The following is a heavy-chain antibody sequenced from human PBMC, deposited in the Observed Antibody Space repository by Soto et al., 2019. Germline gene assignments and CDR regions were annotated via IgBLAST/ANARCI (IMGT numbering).Heavy chain of an antibody. V-gene: IGHV1-18*01. CDR2: ISGHNGIT. J-gene: IGHJ4*02. Sequence: QVQLVQSGAEVKKPGASVKVYCKASGYTFTNYAIGWVRQAPGQGVEWMGWISGHNGITNYAQKLQGRVTMTTDTSTSTTYMEVRSLRSDDTAVYYCARVRSRTFDYWGQGTLVTVSS. CDR1: GYTFTNYA. CDR3: ARVRSRTFDY.